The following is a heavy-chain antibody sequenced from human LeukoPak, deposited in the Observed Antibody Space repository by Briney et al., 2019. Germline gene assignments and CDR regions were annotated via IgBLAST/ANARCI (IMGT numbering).Heavy chain of an antibody. V-gene: IGHV3-23*01. CDR3: ARRGSGDYAPLNYYYYMDV. CDR1: GFTFSSYA. D-gene: IGHD4-17*01. Sequence: GGSLRLSCAASGFTFSSYAMSWVRQAPGKGLEWVSAISGSGGSTYYADSVKGRFTISRDNAKNSLYLQVNSLRAEDTAVYYCARRGSGDYAPLNYYYYMDVWGKGTTVSVSS. J-gene: IGHJ6*03. CDR2: ISGSGGST.